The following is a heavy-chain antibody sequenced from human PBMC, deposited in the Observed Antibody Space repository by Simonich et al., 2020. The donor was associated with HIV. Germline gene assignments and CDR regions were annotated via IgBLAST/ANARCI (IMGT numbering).Heavy chain of an antibody. CDR3: ARRHPTAVTTPYFDY. CDR2: INHSGST. V-gene: IGHV4-34*01. Sequence: QVQLQQWGAGLLKPSETLSLTCAVYGGSFSGNYWSWIRQPPGKGLEWYGEINHSGSTNYNPSLKSRVTISVDTSKNQFSLKLSSVTAADTAVYYCARRHPTAVTTPYFDYWGQGTLVTVSS. CDR1: GGSFSGNY. D-gene: IGHD4-17*01. J-gene: IGHJ4*02.